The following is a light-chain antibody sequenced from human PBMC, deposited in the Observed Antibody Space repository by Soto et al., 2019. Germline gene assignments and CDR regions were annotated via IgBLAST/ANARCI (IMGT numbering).Light chain of an antibody. J-gene: IGKJ4*01. CDR2: AAS. CDR1: QDISSW. CDR3: QQYESYSPLT. V-gene: IGKV1D-16*01. Sequence: DIQMTQSPSSLSASVGDRFTIXXRASQDISSWLAWYQQKPEKAPKSVXYAASSLQSGVPSRFSGSGSETVFTLTIAGLQPEDFATYYCQQYESYSPLTFGGGTKVDIK.